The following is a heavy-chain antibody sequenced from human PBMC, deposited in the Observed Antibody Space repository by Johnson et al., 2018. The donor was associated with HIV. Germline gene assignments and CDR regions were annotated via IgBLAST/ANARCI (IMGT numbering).Heavy chain of an antibody. J-gene: IGHJ3*02. D-gene: IGHD6-13*01. CDR2: ISYDGSNK. V-gene: IGHV3-30-3*01. Sequence: QVQLVESGGGVVQPGRSLRLSCAASGFTFSSYAMHWVRQAPGKGLEWVAVISYDGSNKYYADSVKGRFTISRDNSKNTLYLQMNSLRAEDTALYYCARDRSPTFIATAGRDGSDIWGQGTMVSVSS. CDR1: GFTFSSYA. CDR3: ARDRSPTFIATAGRDGSDI.